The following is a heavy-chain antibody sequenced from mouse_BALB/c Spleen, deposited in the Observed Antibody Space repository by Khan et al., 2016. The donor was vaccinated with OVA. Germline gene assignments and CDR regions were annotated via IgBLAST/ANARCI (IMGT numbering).Heavy chain of an antibody. Sequence: QVQLQQSGAELAKPGASVKMSCKASGYTFTSYWMHWIKQRPGQGLEWIGYINPTSGYTDYNQKFKDKATLTADTSSSTAFMQMSSLTSNASAFYCGARARINYWGQGTALTVSS. CDR1: GYTFTSYW. CDR3: ARARINY. J-gene: IGHJ2*01. V-gene: IGHV1-7*01. CDR2: INPTSGYT. D-gene: IGHD3-3*01.